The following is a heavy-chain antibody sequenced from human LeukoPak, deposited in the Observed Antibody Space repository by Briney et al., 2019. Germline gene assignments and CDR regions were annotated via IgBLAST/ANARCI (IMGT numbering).Heavy chain of an antibody. CDR3: ARDWGNFDS. J-gene: IGHJ4*02. V-gene: IGHV3-21*01. D-gene: IGHD3-16*01. CDR1: GFTFSSYS. CDR2: ISSSTGYI. Sequence: GGSLRLSCAASGFTFSSYSMNWVRQAPGKGLEWVSSISSSTGYIYYADSMKGRSTISRDNAKNSLYLQMNSLRAEDTAVYFCARDWGNFDSWGQGTLVTVSS.